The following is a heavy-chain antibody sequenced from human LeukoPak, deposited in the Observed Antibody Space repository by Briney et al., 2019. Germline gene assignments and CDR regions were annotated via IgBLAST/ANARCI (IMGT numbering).Heavy chain of an antibody. CDR3: ATGYTSGTRIDY. CDR2: ISSSSSDI. V-gene: IGHV3-21*01. CDR1: GFTFSAFS. Sequence: GGSLRLSCAASGFTFSAFSMNWVRQAPGKGLEWVSAISSSSSDIYYTDSVKGRFTISRDNANNFLYLQVSSLRAEDTAVYYYATGYTSGTRIDYWGQGTLVSVPS. D-gene: IGHD6-19*01. J-gene: IGHJ4*02.